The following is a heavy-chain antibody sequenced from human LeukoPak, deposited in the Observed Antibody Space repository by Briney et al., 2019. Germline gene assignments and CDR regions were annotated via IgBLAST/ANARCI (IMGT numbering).Heavy chain of an antibody. CDR1: GYTFTGYY. J-gene: IGHJ4*02. V-gene: IGHV1-2*02. Sequence: GASVKVSCKASGYTFTGYYMHWVRQAPGQGLEWKGWINPNSGGTNYVQKFQGRVTMTRDKSVSTAYMELSRLRSDDTAVYYCARHRGYSGYVLDYWAREPWSPSPQ. D-gene: IGHD5-12*01. CDR2: INPNSGGT. CDR3: ARHRGYSGYVLDY.